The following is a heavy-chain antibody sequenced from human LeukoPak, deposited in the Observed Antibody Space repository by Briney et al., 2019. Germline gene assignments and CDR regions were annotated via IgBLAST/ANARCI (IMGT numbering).Heavy chain of an antibody. J-gene: IGHJ6*03. V-gene: IGHV3-7*01. CDR2: IKQDVNEK. D-gene: IGHD3-9*01. CDR1: GFTFSSYS. Sequence: GGSLRLSCAASGFTFSSYSMNWVRQAPGKRLEWVANIKQDVNEKYYVDSVKGRFTISRDNAKNSLYLQMNSLRAEDTAVYYCARESRGYDILTGKYHRGYYSYYMDVWGKGTTVTVSS. CDR3: ARESRGYDILTGKYHRGYYSYYMDV.